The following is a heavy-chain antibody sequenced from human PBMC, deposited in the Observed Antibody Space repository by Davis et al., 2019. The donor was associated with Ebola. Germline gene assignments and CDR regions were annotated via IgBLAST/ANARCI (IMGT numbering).Heavy chain of an antibody. CDR1: GYTFTSYG. CDR2: ISAYNGNT. Sequence: GESLKVSCKASGYTFTSYGISWVRQAPGQGLEWMGWISAYNGNTNYAHKLQGRVTMTTDTSTSTAYMELRSLRSDDTAVYYCALGVGKYSSPDYWGQGTLVTVSS. D-gene: IGHD6-6*01. CDR3: ALGVGKYSSPDY. J-gene: IGHJ4*02. V-gene: IGHV1-18*04.